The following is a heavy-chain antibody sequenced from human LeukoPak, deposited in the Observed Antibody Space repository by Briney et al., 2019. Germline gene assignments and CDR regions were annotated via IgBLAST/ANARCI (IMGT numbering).Heavy chain of an antibody. J-gene: IGHJ6*03. Sequence: PGGSLRLSCAASGFTVSSNYMSWVRQAPGKGLEWVSVIYSGGSTYYADSVKGRFTISRDNSKNTLYLQMNSLRAEDTAVYYCARGPPYDGDYWYYYYYMDVWGKGTTVTISS. CDR2: IYSGGST. D-gene: IGHD4-17*01. CDR3: ARGPPYDGDYWYYYYYMDV. CDR1: GFTVSSNY. V-gene: IGHV3-66*01.